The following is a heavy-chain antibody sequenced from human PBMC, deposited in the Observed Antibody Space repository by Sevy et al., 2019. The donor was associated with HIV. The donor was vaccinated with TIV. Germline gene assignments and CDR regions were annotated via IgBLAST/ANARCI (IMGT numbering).Heavy chain of an antibody. CDR3: ARGSRGYSYA. CDR2: ISYSGST. D-gene: IGHD5-18*01. CDR1: GDSVSSGSYF. J-gene: IGHJ5*02. Sequence: SETLSLTCTVSGDSVSSGSYFWSWIRQPPGKGLEWIGYISYSGSTNYNPSLKIRVTISVDTSKKQFSLKLTSVTAADTAVYFCARGSRGYSYAWGQGTLVTVSS. V-gene: IGHV4-61*01.